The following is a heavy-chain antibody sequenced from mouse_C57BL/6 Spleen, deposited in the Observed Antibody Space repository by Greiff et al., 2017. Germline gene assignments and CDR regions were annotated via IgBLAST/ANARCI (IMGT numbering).Heavy chain of an antibody. J-gene: IGHJ2*01. V-gene: IGHV1-50*01. Sequence: VQLQQPGAELVKPGASVKLSCKASGYTFTSYWMQWVKQRPGQGLEWIGEIAPSDSYTNYNQKFKGKATLTVDTSSSTAYLQLSSLTSEDSAVYYCARRVAAQAYFDYWGQGTTLTVSS. CDR2: IAPSDSYT. CDR1: GYTFTSYW. CDR3: ARRVAAQAYFDY. D-gene: IGHD3-2*02.